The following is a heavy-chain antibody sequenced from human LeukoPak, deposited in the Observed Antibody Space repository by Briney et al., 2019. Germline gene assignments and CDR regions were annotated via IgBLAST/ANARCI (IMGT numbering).Heavy chain of an antibody. CDR3: ARGSSTAGNWFDP. J-gene: IGHJ5*02. D-gene: IGHD3-10*01. CDR2: INPNSGGT. Sequence: VASVKVSCKASGYTFTGYYMHWVRQAPGQGLEWMGWINPNSGGTNYAQKFQGRGTMTRDTSISTAYMELSRLRSDDTAVFYCARGSSTAGNWFDPWGQGTLVTVSS. CDR1: GYTFTGYY. V-gene: IGHV1-2*02.